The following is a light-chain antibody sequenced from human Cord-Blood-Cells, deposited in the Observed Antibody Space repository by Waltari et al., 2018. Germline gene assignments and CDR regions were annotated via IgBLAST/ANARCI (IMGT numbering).Light chain of an antibody. Sequence: EIVMTQSPAPLSVSPGETATLPCRASQSVSSNLAWYQQKPGQAPRLLIYGASTRATGIPARFSGSGSGTEFTLTISSLQSEDFAVYYCQQYNNWPTWTFGQGTKVEIK. V-gene: IGKV3-15*01. CDR2: GAS. CDR3: QQYNNWPTWT. CDR1: QSVSSN. J-gene: IGKJ1*01.